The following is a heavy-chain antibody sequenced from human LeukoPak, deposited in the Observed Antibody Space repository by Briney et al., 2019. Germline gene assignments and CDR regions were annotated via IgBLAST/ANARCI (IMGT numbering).Heavy chain of an antibody. V-gene: IGHV3-23*01. CDR2: IVGRGGNT. J-gene: IGHJ4*02. CDR3: ACGGSGNAFDY. D-gene: IGHD3-10*01. CDR1: GSTFSSYW. Sequence: GGSLRLSCAASGSTFSSYWMSWVRQAPGKGLEWVSVIVGRGGNTYYAGTVKGRFTISRDNSKNTLYLQMDSLRAEDRAIYYCACGGSGNAFDYWGQGTLVTVSS.